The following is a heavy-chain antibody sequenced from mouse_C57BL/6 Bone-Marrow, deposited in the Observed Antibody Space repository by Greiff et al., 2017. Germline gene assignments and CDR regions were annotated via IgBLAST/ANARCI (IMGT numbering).Heavy chain of an antibody. Sequence: VQLQQSGPELVKPGASVKLSCKASGYSFTGYYMNWVQQSPDKSLEWIGEINPSTGGTTYNQKFKAEATLTVDKSSSTAYLQLKSLTSEDSAVYYCARGGNYGKDWFAYWGQGTLVTVSA. D-gene: IGHD2-1*01. CDR1: GYSFTGYY. J-gene: IGHJ3*01. CDR2: INPSTGGT. V-gene: IGHV1-42*01. CDR3: ARGGNYGKDWFAY.